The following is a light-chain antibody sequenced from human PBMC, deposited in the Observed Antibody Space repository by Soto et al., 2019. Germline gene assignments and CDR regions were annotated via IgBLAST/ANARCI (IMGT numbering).Light chain of an antibody. CDR1: QSISRY. CDR2: AAS. Sequence: DIQMTQSPSSPSASVGDRVTITCRASQSISRYLNWYQQKPGKAPMLLIFAASSLQSGVPSRFSGSGSGTDFTLTISSLQPEDFATYYCQQSYNTPPWTFGQGTKVEIK. CDR3: QQSYNTPPWT. J-gene: IGKJ1*01. V-gene: IGKV1-39*01.